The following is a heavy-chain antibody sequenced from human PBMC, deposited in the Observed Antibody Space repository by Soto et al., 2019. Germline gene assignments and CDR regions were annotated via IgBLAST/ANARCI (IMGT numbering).Heavy chain of an antibody. J-gene: IGHJ6*02. D-gene: IGHD6-6*01. CDR3: ARRGGSSSRYYYYALDV. Sequence: SDTLSPTCSVSGGSMNNAGYYWSWIRQLPGKGLEWIGYIYSNGDTYYNPSLKSRLTISVDTSKNQFSLNLTSVTAADTAVYYCARRGGSSSRYYYYALDVWGQGTTVT. V-gene: IGHV4-31*03. CDR1: GGSMNNAGYY. CDR2: IYSNGDT.